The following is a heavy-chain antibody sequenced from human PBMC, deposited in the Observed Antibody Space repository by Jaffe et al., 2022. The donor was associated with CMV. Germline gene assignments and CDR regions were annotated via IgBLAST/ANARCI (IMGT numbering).Heavy chain of an antibody. CDR1: GFTFSSYE. CDR3: ARVGWELGYDY. CDR2: ISDSGRTK. Sequence: EVQVVESGGGLVQPGGSLRLSCAVSGFTFSSYEMNWVRQAPGKGLEWVSYISDSGRTKYYADSVKGRFTISRDNAKNSLFLQMNSLRVEDTAVYYCARVGWELGYDYWGQGALVTVSS. V-gene: IGHV3-48*03. D-gene: IGHD1-26*01. J-gene: IGHJ4*02.